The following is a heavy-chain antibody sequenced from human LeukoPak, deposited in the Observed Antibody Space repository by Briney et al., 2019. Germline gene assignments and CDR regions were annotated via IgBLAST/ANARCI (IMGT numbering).Heavy chain of an antibody. CDR2: IYYSGST. D-gene: IGHD3-22*01. CDR3: ASYDSSGASGN. J-gene: IGHJ4*02. Sequence: PSETLSLTCTVSGGSISYYYRSWIRQPPGKGLEWIGYIYYSGSTNYNPSLKSRVTISVDTSKNQFSLKLSSVTAADTAVYYCASYDSSGASGNWGQGTLVTVSS. CDR1: GGSISYYY. V-gene: IGHV4-59*08.